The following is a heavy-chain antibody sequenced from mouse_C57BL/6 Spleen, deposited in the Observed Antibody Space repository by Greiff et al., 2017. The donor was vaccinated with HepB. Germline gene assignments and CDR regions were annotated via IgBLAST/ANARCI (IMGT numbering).Heavy chain of an antibody. Sequence: EVHLVESGGGLVKPGGSLKLSCAASGFTFSDYGMHWVRQAPEKGLEWVAYISSGSSTIYYADTVKGRFTISRDNAKNTLFLQMTSLRSEDTAMYYCAMSIYYGNPYYFDYWGQGTTLTVSS. CDR3: AMSIYYGNPYYFDY. V-gene: IGHV5-17*01. J-gene: IGHJ2*01. D-gene: IGHD2-1*01. CDR2: ISSGSSTI. CDR1: GFTFSDYG.